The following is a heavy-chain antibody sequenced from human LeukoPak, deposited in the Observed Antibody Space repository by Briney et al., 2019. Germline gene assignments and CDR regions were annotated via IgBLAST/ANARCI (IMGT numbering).Heavy chain of an antibody. V-gene: IGHV1-8*01. J-gene: IGHJ4*02. CDR3: ARAGVYSSSWYPYFDY. Sequence: ASVKVSCKASGYTFTSYDINWVRQATGQGLEWMGWMNPNSGNTGYAQKFQGRVTMTRNTSISTAYMELSSLRSEDTAVYYCARAGVYSSSWYPYFDYWGQGTLVTVSS. CDR2: MNPNSGNT. D-gene: IGHD6-13*01. CDR1: GYTFTSYD.